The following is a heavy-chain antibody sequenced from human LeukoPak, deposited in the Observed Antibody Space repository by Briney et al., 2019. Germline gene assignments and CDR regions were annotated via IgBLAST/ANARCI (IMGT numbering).Heavy chain of an antibody. Sequence: ASVKVSCKASGYTFTRYYMHWVRQAPGQGLEGMGIINPSGGSTSYAQKFQGRVTMTRDMSTSTVYMELSSLRSEDTAVYYCARSSGWSRPTDYWGQGTLVTVSS. CDR3: ARSSGWSRPTDY. V-gene: IGHV1-46*01. CDR2: INPSGGST. D-gene: IGHD6-19*01. J-gene: IGHJ4*02. CDR1: GYTFTRYY.